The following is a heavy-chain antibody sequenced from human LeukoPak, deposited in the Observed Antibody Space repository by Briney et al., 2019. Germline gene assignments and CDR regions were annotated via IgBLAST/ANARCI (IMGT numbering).Heavy chain of an antibody. J-gene: IGHJ4*02. CDR3: VRDRDWGFDY. V-gene: IGHV3-23*01. CDR2: ISPSGDIT. D-gene: IGHD3/OR15-3a*01. Sequence: PGGSLRLSCAASGFIFRSHGMNWVRQAPGKGLEWVSGISPSGDITYYADSVKGRFTISRDNFKNTLSLQMNSLRAEDTAVYYCVRDRDWGFDYWGQGTLVTVSS. CDR1: GFIFRSHG.